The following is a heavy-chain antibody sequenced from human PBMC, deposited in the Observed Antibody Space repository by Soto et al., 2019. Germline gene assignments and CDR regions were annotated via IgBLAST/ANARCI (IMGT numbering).Heavy chain of an antibody. CDR3: ARDRITMVRGVQYYYYYYGMDL. Sequence: ASVKVSCKASGGTFSSYAISWVRQAPGQGLEWMGGIIPIFGTANYAQKFQGRVTITADESTSTAYMELSSLRSEDTAVYYCARDRITMVRGVQYYYYYYGMDLWGQGTTVTVSS. CDR1: GGTFSSYA. D-gene: IGHD3-10*01. J-gene: IGHJ6*02. V-gene: IGHV1-69*13. CDR2: IIPIFGTA.